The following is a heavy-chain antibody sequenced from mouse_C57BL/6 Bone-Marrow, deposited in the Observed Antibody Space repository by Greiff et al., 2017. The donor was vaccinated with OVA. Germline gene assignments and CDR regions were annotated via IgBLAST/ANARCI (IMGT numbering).Heavy chain of an antibody. CDR3: ESFTTLGGAYGMGY. J-gene: IGHJ4*01. CDR2: SRNKANDYTT. Sequence: EVNLVESGGGLVQSGRSLRLSCATSGFTFSDFYMEWVRQAPGKGLEWIAASRNKANDYTTEYSASVKGRFIVSRATSQSILYLQMNALRAEDTAIYYGESFTTLGGAYGMGYWGQGASVTVSS. V-gene: IGHV7-1*01. D-gene: IGHD1-1*01. CDR1: GFTFSDFY.